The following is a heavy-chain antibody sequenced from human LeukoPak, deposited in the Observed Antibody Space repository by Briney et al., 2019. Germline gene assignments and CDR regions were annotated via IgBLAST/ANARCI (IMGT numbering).Heavy chain of an antibody. V-gene: IGHV1-2*02. J-gene: IGHJ4*02. CDR3: ARDHRGFLDYYDSSGYYDY. D-gene: IGHD3-22*01. Sequence: ASVRVSCKASGYTFPGYFVHWVRQAPGQGLEWMGWLSPDSGATNYAQKFQGRVTMTRDTSITTAYMELSRLTSDDTAVYYCARDHRGFLDYYDSSGYYDYWGQGTLVTVSS. CDR2: LSPDSGAT. CDR1: GYTFPGYF.